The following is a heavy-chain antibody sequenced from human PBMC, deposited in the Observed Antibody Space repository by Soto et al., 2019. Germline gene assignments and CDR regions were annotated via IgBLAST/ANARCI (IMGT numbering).Heavy chain of an antibody. J-gene: IGHJ4*02. CDR3: ARQRTTVVTKAYFDH. CDR1: VESISSSSYY. D-gene: IGHD2-21*02. Sequence: SETLSLTCIFSVESISSSSYYWGWIRQPPGKGLEWIGSIYYSGRTYYNPSFKSRVTISIDTSKNQFSLKLSSVTATDTAVYYCARQRTTVVTKAYFDHWGQGAMVTVSS. V-gene: IGHV4-39*01. CDR2: IYYSGRT.